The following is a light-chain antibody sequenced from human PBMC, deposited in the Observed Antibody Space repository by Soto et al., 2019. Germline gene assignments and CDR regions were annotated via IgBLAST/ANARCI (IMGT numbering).Light chain of an antibody. CDR1: QSVSGW. Sequence: DIQMTQSPSTLSASVGATVTVTCRASQSVSGWLAWYQQKPGEAPKLLIYDASSLQSGVPSRFSGSGSGTQFILTISSLQPDDFATYYCKQYNSPAWTVGQGTKVDIK. CDR2: DAS. CDR3: KQYNSPAWT. J-gene: IGKJ1*01. V-gene: IGKV1-5*01.